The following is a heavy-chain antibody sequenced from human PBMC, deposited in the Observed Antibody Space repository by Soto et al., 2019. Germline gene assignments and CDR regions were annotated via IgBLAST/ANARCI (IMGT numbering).Heavy chain of an antibody. V-gene: IGHV3-11*01. CDR3: PRAAARDSSARAWFDP. CDR1: GFAFSGYS. D-gene: IGHD6-13*01. Sequence: GGSLRLSCTASGFAFSGYSMGWIRQAPGKGLEWVSYIGHTGTTIYYADSVKGRFTISGDNAKNSRYLQINSLRAEDTAVYSCPRAAARDSSARAWFDPWGPGPMVTVSS. J-gene: IGHJ5*02. CDR2: IGHTGTTI.